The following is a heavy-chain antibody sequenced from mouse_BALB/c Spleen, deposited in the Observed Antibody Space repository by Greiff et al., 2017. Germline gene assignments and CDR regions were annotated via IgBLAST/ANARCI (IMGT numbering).Heavy chain of an antibody. V-gene: IGHV2-9*02. CDR2: IWAGGST. D-gene: IGHD2-2*01. Sequence: QVHVKQSGPGLVAPSQSLSITCTVSGFSLTSYGVHWVRQPPGKGLEWLGVIWAGGSTNYNSALMSRLSISKDNSKSQVFLKMNSLQTDDTAMYYCARDTGSWFAYWGQGTLVTVSA. CDR1: GFSLTSYG. CDR3: ARDTGSWFAY. J-gene: IGHJ3*01.